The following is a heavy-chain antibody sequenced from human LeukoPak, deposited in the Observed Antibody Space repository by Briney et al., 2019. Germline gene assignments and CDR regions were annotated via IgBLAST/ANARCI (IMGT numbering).Heavy chain of an antibody. V-gene: IGHV4-39*01. CDR2: IYYSGST. J-gene: IGHJ4*02. Sequence: NPSETLSLTCTVSGGSISSSSYYWGWIRQPPGKGLEWIGSIYYSGSTYYNPSLKSRVTISVDTSKNQFSLKLSSVTAADTAVYYCARWGELLGDFDYWGQGTLVTVSS. D-gene: IGHD1-26*01. CDR3: ARWGELLGDFDY. CDR1: GGSISSSSYY.